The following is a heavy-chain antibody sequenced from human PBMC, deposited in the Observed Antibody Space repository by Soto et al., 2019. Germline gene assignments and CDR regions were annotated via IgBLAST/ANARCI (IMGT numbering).Heavy chain of an antibody. D-gene: IGHD3-3*01. V-gene: IGHV1-46*01. J-gene: IGHJ6*02. CDR1: GYTFTSYY. CDR2: INPSGGST. CDR3: ARGTRFLESSEYYYYYGMDV. Sequence: ASVEVSCKASGYTFTSYYMHWVRQAPGQGLEWMGIINPSGGSTSYAQKFQGRVTMTRDTSTSTVYMELSSLRSEDTAVYYCARGTRFLESSEYYYYYGMDVWGQGTTVTVSS.